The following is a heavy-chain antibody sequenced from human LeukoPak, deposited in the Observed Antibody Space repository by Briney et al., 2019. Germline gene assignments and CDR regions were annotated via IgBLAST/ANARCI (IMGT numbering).Heavy chain of an antibody. D-gene: IGHD2-15*01. Sequence: GWSLRLSCAASGFIVSSNYMSWVRQAPGKGLEWVSVIYSGDTTYYADSVKGRFTISRDSSKNTLCLQMNSLRAEDTAVYYCARVPRYCSGGSCHDYWGQGTPVTVSS. J-gene: IGHJ4*02. CDR3: ARVPRYCSGGSCHDY. CDR1: GFIVSSNY. V-gene: IGHV3-53*01. CDR2: IYSGDTT.